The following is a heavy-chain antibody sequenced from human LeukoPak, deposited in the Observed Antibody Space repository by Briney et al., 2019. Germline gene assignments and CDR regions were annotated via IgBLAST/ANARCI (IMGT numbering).Heavy chain of an antibody. CDR1: GFTFSSYS. Sequence: GGSLRLSCAASGFTFSSYSMNWVRQAPGKGLEWVSSISSNSSYKYYADSVKGRFTISRDNSKNTLYLQMNSLRAEDTAVYYCAKDQDPHSYGSGSYAPFDYWGQGTLVTVSS. CDR2: ISSNSSYK. D-gene: IGHD3-10*01. CDR3: AKDQDPHSYGSGSYAPFDY. J-gene: IGHJ4*02. V-gene: IGHV3-21*01.